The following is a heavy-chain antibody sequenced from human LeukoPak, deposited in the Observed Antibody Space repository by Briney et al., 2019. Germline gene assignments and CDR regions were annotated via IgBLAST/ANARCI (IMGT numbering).Heavy chain of an antibody. Sequence: SETLSLTCTVSGYSISSGYYWGWIRQPPGKGLEWIGSIYHSGSTYYNPSLKSRVTISVDTSKNQFSLKLSSVTAADTAVYYCARYSSAGHFDIWGQGTMVTVSS. V-gene: IGHV4-38-2*02. D-gene: IGHD6-25*01. CDR1: GYSISSGYY. CDR3: ARYSSAGHFDI. CDR2: IYHSGST. J-gene: IGHJ3*02.